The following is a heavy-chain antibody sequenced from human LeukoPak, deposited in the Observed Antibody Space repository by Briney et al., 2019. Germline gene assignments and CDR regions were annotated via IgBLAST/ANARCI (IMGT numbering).Heavy chain of an antibody. J-gene: IGHJ4*02. D-gene: IGHD3-10*01. V-gene: IGHV3-21*01. Sequence: GGSLRLSCAASGFIFRSYSMNWVRQAPGKGLEWVSSISSSSSYIYYADSVKGRFTISRDNAKNSLYLQMNSLRAEGTAVYYCARVLGVRESEYYFDYWGQGTLVTVSS. CDR1: GFIFRSYS. CDR2: ISSSSSYI. CDR3: ARVLGVRESEYYFDY.